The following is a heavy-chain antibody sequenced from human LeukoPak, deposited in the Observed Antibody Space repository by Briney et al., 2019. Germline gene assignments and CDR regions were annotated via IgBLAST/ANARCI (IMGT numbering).Heavy chain of an antibody. D-gene: IGHD2-15*01. CDR1: GFTFDDYT. CDR3: AKAGYCSGGSCYDYMDV. Sequence: HSGGSLRLSCAASGFTFDDYTMPWVRQAPGKGLEWVSLISWNGGSKYYADSVKGRFTISRDNSKNSLYLQMNSLRTEDTALYYCAKAGYCSGGSCYDYMDVWGKGTTVTVSS. CDR2: ISWNGGSK. V-gene: IGHV3-43*01. J-gene: IGHJ6*03.